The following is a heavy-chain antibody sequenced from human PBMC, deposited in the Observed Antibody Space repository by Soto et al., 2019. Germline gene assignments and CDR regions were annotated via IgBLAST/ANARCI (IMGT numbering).Heavy chain of an antibody. CDR1: GGSISSGGYY. J-gene: IGHJ4*02. Sequence: QVQLQESGPGLVKPSQTLSLTCTVSGGSISSGGYYWSWIRQHPGKGLAWIGYIYYSGSTYYNPSLKSRVTISVDTSKNQFSLKLSSVTAADTAVYYCARDSYSSSSTNPLWGQGTLVTVSS. CDR3: ARDSYSSSSTNPL. CDR2: IYYSGST. D-gene: IGHD6-6*01. V-gene: IGHV4-31*03.